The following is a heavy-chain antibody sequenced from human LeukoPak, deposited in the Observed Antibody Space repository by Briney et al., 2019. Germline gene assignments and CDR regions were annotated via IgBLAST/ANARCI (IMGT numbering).Heavy chain of an antibody. CDR2: IGGSGGST. D-gene: IGHD3-3*01. Sequence: PGGSLRLSCAASGFTFSSYAMSWVRQAPGKGLEWVSAIGGSGGSTYYADSVKGRFTISRDNSKNTLYLQMNSLRAEDTAVYYCAKDNGAIFGVVTLFDYWGQGTLVTVSS. CDR1: GFTFSSYA. CDR3: AKDNGAIFGVVTLFDY. V-gene: IGHV3-23*01. J-gene: IGHJ4*02.